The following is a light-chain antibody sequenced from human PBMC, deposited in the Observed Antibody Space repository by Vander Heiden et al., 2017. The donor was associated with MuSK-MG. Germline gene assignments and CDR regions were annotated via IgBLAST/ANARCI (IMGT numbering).Light chain of an antibody. J-gene: IGLJ2*01. CDR3: QSYDSRVV. V-gene: IGLV1-40*01. CDR1: SSNIGAGYD. CDR2: GNS. Sequence: QSVLTQPPSVSGAPGQRVTISCTGSSSNIGAGYDVHWYQQLPGTAPILLIYGNSNRPSGVPDRFSGSNSGNSASLAITGLQAKDEADYYCQSYDSRVVFGTGTKLTVL.